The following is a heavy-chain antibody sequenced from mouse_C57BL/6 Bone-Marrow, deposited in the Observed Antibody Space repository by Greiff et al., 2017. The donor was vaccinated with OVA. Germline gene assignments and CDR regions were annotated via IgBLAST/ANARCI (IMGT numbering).Heavy chain of an antibody. V-gene: IGHV5-16*01. CDR3: AREDYYGSSYGFFDY. J-gene: IGHJ2*01. D-gene: IGHD1-1*01. CDR2: INYDGSST. Sequence: EVQVVESEGGLVQPGSSMKLSCTASGFTFSDYYMAWVRQVPEKGLEWVANINYDGSSTYYLDSLKSRFIISRDNAKNILYLQMSSLKSEDTATYYCAREDYYGSSYGFFDYWGQGTTLTVSS. CDR1: GFTFSDYY.